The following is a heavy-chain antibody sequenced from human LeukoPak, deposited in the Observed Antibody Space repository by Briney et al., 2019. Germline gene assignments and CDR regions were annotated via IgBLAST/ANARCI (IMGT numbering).Heavy chain of an antibody. Sequence: ASVKVSCKASGYTFTSYYMHWVRQAPGQPLEWMGIINPSGGSTSYAQKFQGRVTMTRDMSTSTVYMELSSLRSEDTAVYYCAREPLTNGLSFHYWGQGTLVTVSS. J-gene: IGHJ4*02. CDR1: GYTFTSYY. CDR3: AREPLTNGLSFHY. D-gene: IGHD3-9*01. V-gene: IGHV1-46*01. CDR2: INPSGGST.